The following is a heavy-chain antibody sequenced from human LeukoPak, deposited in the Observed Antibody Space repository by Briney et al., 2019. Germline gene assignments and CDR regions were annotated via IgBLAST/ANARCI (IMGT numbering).Heavy chain of an antibody. CDR2: VSGSGGNT. V-gene: IGHV3-23*01. J-gene: IGHJ3*02. Sequence: GGSLRLSCAASGFTFSSYAMTWVRQAPGKGLEWVSVVSGSGGNTYYADSVKGRFTISRDNSKNTLFLQMNSLRAEDTAVYYCAKRTYFEWVPPDAFGIWGQGTMVTVSS. CDR1: GFTFSSYA. CDR3: AKRTYFEWVPPDAFGI. D-gene: IGHD3-3*01.